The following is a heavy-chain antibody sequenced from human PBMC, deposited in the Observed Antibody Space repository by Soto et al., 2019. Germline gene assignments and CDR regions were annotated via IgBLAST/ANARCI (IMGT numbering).Heavy chain of an antibody. CDR3: ARVYSTSWFQADY. CDR1: GFTFSSYG. V-gene: IGHV3-33*01. D-gene: IGHD2-2*01. Sequence: QVQLVESGGGVVQPGRSLRLSCAASGFTFSSYGMHWVRQAPGKGLEWVAVIWYDGSKKYYADSVKGRFTISRDNSKNTLYLQMNSLGADDTAVYYCARVYSTSWFQADYWGQVTLVTVSS. CDR2: IWYDGSKK. J-gene: IGHJ4*02.